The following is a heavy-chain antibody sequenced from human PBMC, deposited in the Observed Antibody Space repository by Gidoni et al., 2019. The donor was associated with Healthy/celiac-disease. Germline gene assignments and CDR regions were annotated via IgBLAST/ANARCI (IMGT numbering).Heavy chain of an antibody. CDR1: GFTFDDYA. V-gene: IGHV3-9*01. J-gene: IGHJ4*02. CDR3: AKGYGDYVDY. CDR2: ISWNSGSI. D-gene: IGHD4-17*01. Sequence: EVQLVESGGGLVQPGRSLRHSCAASGFTFDDYAMHWVRQAPGKGLEWVSGISWNSGSIGYADSVKGRFTISRDNAKNSLYLQMNSLRAEDTALYYCAKGYGDYVDYWGQGTLVTVSS.